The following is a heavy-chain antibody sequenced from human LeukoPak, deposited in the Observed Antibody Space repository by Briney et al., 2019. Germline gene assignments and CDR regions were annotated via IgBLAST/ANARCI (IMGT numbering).Heavy chain of an antibody. CDR1: GCTFSSHW. V-gene: IGHV3-74*01. J-gene: IGHJ4*02. CDR2: SNSDGSST. D-gene: IGHD1-26*01. Sequence: GGSLRLSCAASGCTFSSHWMHWVRQVPGKGLVWVSRSNSDGSSTSYADSVRGRFTISRDNAKDTLYLQMNSLRAEDTAVYYCARASGLGTTKVVDYWGQGTLVTVSS. CDR3: ARASGLGTTKVVDY.